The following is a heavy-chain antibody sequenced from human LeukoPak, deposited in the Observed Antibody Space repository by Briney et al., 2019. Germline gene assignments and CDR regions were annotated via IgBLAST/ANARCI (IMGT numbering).Heavy chain of an antibody. CDR2: ISGSGGST. D-gene: IGHD3-3*01. CDR1: GGSIRSYY. V-gene: IGHV3-23*01. CDR3: AKNNDFWSGYYTH. J-gene: IGHJ4*02. Sequence: PSETLSLTCTVSGGSIRSYYWSWIQQPPGKGLEWVSAISGSGGSTYYADSVKGRFTISRDNSKNTLYLQMNSLRAEDTAVYYCAKNNDFWSGYYTHWGQGTLVTVSS.